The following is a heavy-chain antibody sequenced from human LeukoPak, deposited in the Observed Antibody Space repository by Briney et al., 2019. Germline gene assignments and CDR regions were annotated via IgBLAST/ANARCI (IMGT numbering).Heavy chain of an antibody. Sequence: ASVKVSCKASGYTFTGYYMHWVRQAPGQGLEWMGRINPNSGGTNYAQKFQGRVTMTRDTSISTAYMELSRLRSDDTAVYYCARYCYDSSGYSYNWFDPWGQGTLVTVSS. J-gene: IGHJ5*02. CDR3: ARYCYDSSGYSYNWFDP. D-gene: IGHD3-22*01. V-gene: IGHV1-2*06. CDR1: GYTFTGYY. CDR2: INPNSGGT.